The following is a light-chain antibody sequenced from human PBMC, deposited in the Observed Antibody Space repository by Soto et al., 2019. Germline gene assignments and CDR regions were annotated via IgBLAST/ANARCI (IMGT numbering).Light chain of an antibody. CDR3: QQYERWPYT. J-gene: IGKJ2*01. CDR1: QSIYTK. CDR2: DAS. V-gene: IGKV3D-15*01. Sequence: EIVLTQSPGTLSLSPGEGATLSCRASQSIYTKLAWYQKKSGQAPRLLIYDASTRAYGIPDRFSGSGAGTEFSLTVHTLQPEDRAVYYCQQYERWPYTFGQGTKLEI.